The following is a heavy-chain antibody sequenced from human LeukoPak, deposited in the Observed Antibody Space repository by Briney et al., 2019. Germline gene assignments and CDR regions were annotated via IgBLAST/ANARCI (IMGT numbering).Heavy chain of an antibody. CDR3: ARDYCGSGSYYNRGFDY. CDR1: GFTFSSYW. V-gene: IGHV3-7*03. CDR2: IKQDGSEK. D-gene: IGHD3-10*01. J-gene: IGHJ4*02. Sequence: PGGSLRLSCAASGFTFSSYWMSWVRQAPGKGLEWVANIKQDGSEKYYVDSVKGRFTISRDNAKNSLYLQMNSLRAEDTAVYYCARDYCGSGSYYNRGFDYWGQGTLVTVSS.